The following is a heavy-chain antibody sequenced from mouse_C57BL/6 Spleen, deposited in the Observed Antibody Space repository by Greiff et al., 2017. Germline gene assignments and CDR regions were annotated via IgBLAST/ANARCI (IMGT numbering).Heavy chain of an antibody. CDR1: GYTFTSYG. Sequence: QVQLQQSGAELARPGASVKLSCKASGYTFTSYGISWVKQRTGQGLEWIGEIYPRSGNTYYNEKFKGKATLTADKSSSTAYMELRSLTSEDSAVYFCVRSDSSGLFAYWGQGTLVTVSA. CDR3: VRSDSSGLFAY. D-gene: IGHD3-2*02. CDR2: IYPRSGNT. J-gene: IGHJ3*01. V-gene: IGHV1-81*01.